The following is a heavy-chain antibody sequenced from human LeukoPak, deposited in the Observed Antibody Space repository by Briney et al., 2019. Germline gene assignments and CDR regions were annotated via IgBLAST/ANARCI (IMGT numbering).Heavy chain of an antibody. CDR1: GFTFSSYS. J-gene: IGHJ4*02. V-gene: IGHV3-21*01. CDR2: ISSSSSYI. Sequence: GGSLRLSCAASGFTFSSYSINWVRQAPGKGLEWVSSISSSSSYIYYADSVKGRFTISRDNAKNSLYLQMNSLRAEDTAVYYCARGDCSSNSCRPYYFDYWGQGTLVTVSS. D-gene: IGHD2-2*01. CDR3: ARGDCSSNSCRPYYFDY.